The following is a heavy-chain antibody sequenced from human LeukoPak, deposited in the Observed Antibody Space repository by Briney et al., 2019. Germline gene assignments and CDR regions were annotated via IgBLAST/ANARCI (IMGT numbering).Heavy chain of an antibody. CDR3: AADREIIS. J-gene: IGHJ5*02. CDR2: MDPKSGDT. Sequence: ASVKVSCKASGFTFTSYDINWVRQGRGQGLEWMGWMDPKSGDTGYAHNFQGRLSMTEDTSAATAYMELSSLRSEDTAVYFCAADREIISWGQGTLVTVSS. D-gene: IGHD1-26*01. V-gene: IGHV1-8*01. CDR1: GFTFTSYD.